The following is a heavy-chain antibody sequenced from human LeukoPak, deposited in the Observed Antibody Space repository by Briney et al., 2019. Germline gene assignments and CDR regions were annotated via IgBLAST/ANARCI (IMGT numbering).Heavy chain of an antibody. V-gene: IGHV3-23*01. CDR1: GFTFSSYA. CDR2: ISDSGSST. J-gene: IGHJ5*02. D-gene: IGHD3-22*01. Sequence: PGGSLRLSCAASGFTFSSYAVSWVRQAPGKGLEWVSTISDSGSSTYYADSVKGRFTISRDNSKNTLYLQMNSLRAEDTDVYYCAKSGYYHWFDPWGQGTLVTVSS. CDR3: AKSGYYHWFDP.